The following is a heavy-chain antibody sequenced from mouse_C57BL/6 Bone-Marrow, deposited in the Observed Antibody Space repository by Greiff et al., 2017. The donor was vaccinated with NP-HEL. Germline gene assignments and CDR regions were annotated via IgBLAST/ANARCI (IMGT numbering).Heavy chain of an antibody. Sequence: EVKLVESGEGLVKPGGSLKLSCAASGFTFSSYAMSWVRQTPETRLEWVAYISSGGDYIYYADTVKGRFTISRDNARNTLYLQRSSLKSEDTAMYYCTRSVITTVVAFDYWGQGTTLTVSS. D-gene: IGHD1-1*01. V-gene: IGHV5-9-1*02. CDR1: GFTFSSYA. CDR3: TRSVITTVVAFDY. J-gene: IGHJ2*01. CDR2: ISSGGDYI.